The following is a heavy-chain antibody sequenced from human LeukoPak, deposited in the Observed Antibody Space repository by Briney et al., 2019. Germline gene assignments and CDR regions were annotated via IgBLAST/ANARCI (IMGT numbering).Heavy chain of an antibody. J-gene: IGHJ4*02. CDR3: ATGLSSTRRESDY. V-gene: IGHV4-59*01. CDR1: GSSISNFY. Sequence: SETLSLTCSVSGSSISNFYWSWVRQPPGKGLEWIGYIDSSGSTSYNPSLKSRVTISIDTSKKQFSLRLRSVAAADTAVYFCATGLSSTRRESDYWGQGTLVTVSS. D-gene: IGHD2-2*01. CDR2: IDSSGST.